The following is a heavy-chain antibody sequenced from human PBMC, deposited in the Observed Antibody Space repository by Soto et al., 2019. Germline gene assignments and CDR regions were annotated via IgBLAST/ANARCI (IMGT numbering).Heavy chain of an antibody. Sequence: QVQLQESGPGLVKPSQTLSLTCTVSGGSISSGGYYWSWIRQHPGKGLEWIGYIYYSGSTYYNPSPKSRVTISVDTSKNQFSLKLSSVTAADTAGYYCARAVTDFWSGLVGYYFDYWGQGTLVTVSS. V-gene: IGHV4-31*03. CDR1: GGSISSGGYY. D-gene: IGHD3-3*01. CDR2: IYYSGST. CDR3: ARAVTDFWSGLVGYYFDY. J-gene: IGHJ4*02.